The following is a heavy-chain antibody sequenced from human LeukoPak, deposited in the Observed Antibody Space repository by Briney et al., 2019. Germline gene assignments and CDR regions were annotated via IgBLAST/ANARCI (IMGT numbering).Heavy chain of an antibody. D-gene: IGHD3-3*01. CDR2: IWYDGSNK. Sequence: GGSLRLSCAASGFTFSSYGMHWVRQAPGKGLEWVAVIWYDGSNKYYADSVKGRFTISRDNSKNTLYLQMNSLRAEDTAVYYCARGAYYDFWSGWRYYGMDVWGQGTTVTVSS. J-gene: IGHJ6*02. V-gene: IGHV3-33*01. CDR1: GFTFSSYG. CDR3: ARGAYYDFWSGWRYYGMDV.